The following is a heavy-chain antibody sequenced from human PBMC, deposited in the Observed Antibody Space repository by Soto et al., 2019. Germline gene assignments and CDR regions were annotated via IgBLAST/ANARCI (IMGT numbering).Heavy chain of an antibody. CDR1: GYTFTSYA. Sequence: QVQLVQSGAEVKKPGASVKVSCKASGYTFTSYAMHWVRQAPGQRLEWMGWINAGNGNTKYSQKFQGRVTITRDTSASTAYMELSSLRSEYTAVYYCARVEGTIFGVEDYYGMDVWGQGTTVTVSS. V-gene: IGHV1-3*01. CDR3: ARVEGTIFGVEDYYGMDV. CDR2: INAGNGNT. J-gene: IGHJ6*02. D-gene: IGHD3-3*01.